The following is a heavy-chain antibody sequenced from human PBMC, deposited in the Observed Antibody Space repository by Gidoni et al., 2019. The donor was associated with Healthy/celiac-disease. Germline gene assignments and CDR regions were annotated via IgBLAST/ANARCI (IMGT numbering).Heavy chain of an antibody. CDR1: GFTFSSYA. Sequence: EVQLLESGGGLVQPGGSLRLSCAASGFTFSSYAMSWVRQAPGKGLEWVSAISGSGGSTYYADSVKGRFTISRDNSKNTLYLQMNSLRAEDTAVYYCAKEGVGATVVRYGMDVWGQGTTVTVSS. J-gene: IGHJ6*02. V-gene: IGHV3-23*01. D-gene: IGHD1-26*01. CDR3: AKEGVGATVVRYGMDV. CDR2: ISGSGGST.